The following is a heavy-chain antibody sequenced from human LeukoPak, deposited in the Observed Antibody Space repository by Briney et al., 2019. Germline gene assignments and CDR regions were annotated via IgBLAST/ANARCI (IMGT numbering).Heavy chain of an antibody. V-gene: IGHV3-74*01. Sequence: PGGSLRLSCAASGSTFSSYWMYWVRQAPGKGLVWVSRINSDARNTNYADSVQGRFTISRDNAKNTLYLQMNSLRVEDTAVYYCASGIGVGDSFDIWGQGTMVTVSS. CDR2: INSDARNT. CDR1: GSTFSSYW. CDR3: ASGIGVGDSFDI. D-gene: IGHD3-3*01. J-gene: IGHJ3*02.